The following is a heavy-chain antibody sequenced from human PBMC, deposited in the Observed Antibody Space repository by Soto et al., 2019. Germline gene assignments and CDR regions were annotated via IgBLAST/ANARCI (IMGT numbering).Heavy chain of an antibody. CDR2: IKSDGSSI. CDR1: GFTVSNYW. J-gene: IGHJ4*02. Sequence: GGSLRLSCAASGFTVSNYWMHWVRQAPGKGLVWVSRIKSDGSSISYADSVKGRFTISRDNARNTLYLQMNSLGAEDTAVYYCARGGFSGSGSYIQGDYWGQGTLVTVSS. CDR3: ARGGFSGSGSYIQGDY. V-gene: IGHV3-74*01. D-gene: IGHD3-10*01.